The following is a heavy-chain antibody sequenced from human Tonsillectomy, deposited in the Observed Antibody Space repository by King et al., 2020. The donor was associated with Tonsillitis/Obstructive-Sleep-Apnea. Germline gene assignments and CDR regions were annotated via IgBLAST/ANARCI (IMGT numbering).Heavy chain of an antibody. V-gene: IGHV3-30*04. D-gene: IGHD3-3*01. CDR3: ARGPMDFWSGYFDY. Sequence: QLVQSGGGVVQPGRSLRLSCAASGFTFSSYAMHWVRQAPGKGLEWVAVISYGGSNKYYADYVKGRFTISRDNSKNTLYLQMNSLRAEDTAVYYCARGPMDFWSGYFDYWGQGTLVTVSS. J-gene: IGHJ4*02. CDR1: GFTFSSYA. CDR2: ISYGGSNK.